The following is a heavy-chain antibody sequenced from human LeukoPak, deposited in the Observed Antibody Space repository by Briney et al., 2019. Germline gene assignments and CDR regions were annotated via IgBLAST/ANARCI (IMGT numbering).Heavy chain of an antibody. Sequence: SETLSLTCTVSGGSINSDYWSWLGQPPGKGLEWIRYIYYTGSTNYNPSLKNRVTISVDTSRNQFSLKMSSVTAADTAVYYCARGAGWYQFWGQGTLVTVSS. CDR3: ARGAGWYQF. CDR2: IYYTGST. V-gene: IGHV4-59*01. J-gene: IGHJ4*02. D-gene: IGHD6-19*01. CDR1: GGSINSDY.